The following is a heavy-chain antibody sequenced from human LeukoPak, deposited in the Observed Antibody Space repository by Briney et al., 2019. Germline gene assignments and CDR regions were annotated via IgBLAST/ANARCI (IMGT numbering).Heavy chain of an antibody. D-gene: IGHD3-3*01. V-gene: IGHV4-4*07. Sequence: SETLSLTCTVSGGSISSYYWSWIRQPAGKGLEWIGRIYTSGSTNYNPSLKSRVTMSVDTSKNQFSLKLSSVTAADTAVYYCAGDLDFWSGYPNDYWGQGTLVTVSS. CDR3: AGDLDFWSGYPNDY. CDR1: GGSISSYY. CDR2: IYTSGST. J-gene: IGHJ4*02.